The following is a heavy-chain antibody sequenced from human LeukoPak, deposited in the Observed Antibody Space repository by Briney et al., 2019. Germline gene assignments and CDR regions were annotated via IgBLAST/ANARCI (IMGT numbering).Heavy chain of an antibody. CDR3: ARLVGGSFLFDY. J-gene: IGHJ4*02. V-gene: IGHV4-38-2*02. CDR1: GYSISSGYY. Sequence: TETLSLTCTVSGYSISSGYYWGWIRQPPGKGLEWIGAIYHSGSTYYNPSLKSRITISVDTSKYQFSLKLSSVTAADTAVYYCARLVGGSFLFDYWGQGTLVTVSS. D-gene: IGHD1-26*01. CDR2: IYHSGST.